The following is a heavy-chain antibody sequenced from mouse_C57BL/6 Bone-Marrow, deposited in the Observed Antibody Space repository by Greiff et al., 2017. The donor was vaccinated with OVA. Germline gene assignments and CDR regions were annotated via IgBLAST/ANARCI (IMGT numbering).Heavy chain of an antibody. J-gene: IGHJ3*01. V-gene: IGHV5-6*01. Sequence: EVKLMQTGVQLVKPGVSLKLSCAASGFTFSSYGMSWVRQTPDKRLEWVATISSGGSYTYYPDSVKGRFTISRDNAKNTLYLQMSRLKSEDTAMYYCARHGGQLRLRGLFAYWGQGTLVTVSA. CDR3: ARHGGQLRLRGLFAY. CDR2: ISSGGSYT. D-gene: IGHD3-2*02. CDR1: GFTFSSYG.